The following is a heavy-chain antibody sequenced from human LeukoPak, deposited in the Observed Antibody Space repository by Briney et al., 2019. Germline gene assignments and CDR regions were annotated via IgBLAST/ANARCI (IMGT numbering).Heavy chain of an antibody. D-gene: IGHD6-19*01. J-gene: IGHJ5*02. CDR1: GGSISSGGYY. CDR2: IYYSGST. V-gene: IGHV4-61*08. Sequence: SQTLSLTCSVSGGSISSGGYYWSWIRQHPGKGLEWIGYIYYSGSTNYNPSLKSRVTISVDTSKNQFSLKLSSVTAADTAVYYCARGESRIAVRPFDPWGQGTLVTVSS. CDR3: ARGESRIAVRPFDP.